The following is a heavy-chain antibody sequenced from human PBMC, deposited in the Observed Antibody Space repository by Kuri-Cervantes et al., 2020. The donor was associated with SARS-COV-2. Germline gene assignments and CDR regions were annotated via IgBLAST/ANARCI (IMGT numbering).Heavy chain of an antibody. D-gene: IGHD3-3*02. Sequence: SQTLSLTCAVYGGSFSGYYWSWIRQPPGTGLEWIGEINHSGSTNYSPSLKSPVTISVDTSKNQFSLKLSSVTAADTAVYYCSRGVVTIYGFLVPLPAAGWLDPWGRGTLVTVSS. V-gene: IGHV4-34*01. CDR1: GGSFSGYY. CDR3: SRGVVTIYGFLVPLPAAGWLDP. J-gene: IGHJ5*01. CDR2: INHSGST.